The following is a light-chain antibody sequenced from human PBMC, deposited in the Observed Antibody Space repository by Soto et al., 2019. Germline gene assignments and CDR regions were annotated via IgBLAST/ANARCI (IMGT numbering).Light chain of an antibody. Sequence: QSVLTQPASVSGSPGQSITISCTGTSSDVGAHNFVSWYQQHPGKAPKLIFYEISNRPPGLSDRFSGSKSGTTASLTISGLQGEDEADYFCSSYTTNKSLLFGGGTKVTVL. J-gene: IGLJ2*01. CDR1: SSDVGAHNF. CDR2: EIS. V-gene: IGLV2-14*01. CDR3: SSYTTNKSLL.